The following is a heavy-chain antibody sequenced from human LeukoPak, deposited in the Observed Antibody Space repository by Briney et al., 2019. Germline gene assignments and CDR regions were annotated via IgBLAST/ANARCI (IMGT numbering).Heavy chain of an antibody. D-gene: IGHD2-21*01. CDR1: GASFDRPV. J-gene: IGHJ6*03. Sequence: GSSLKLSRKASGASFDRPVLTWVRQAPGQGLEWRGGFKPITGTNSHAQKLQDRIAITTDGSTTSCIVLSSLTSEDTAVYYCARGVFSYDGGGEYAGGYYYMDVWGKGTTVTVSS. CDR3: ARGVFSYDGGGEYAGGYYYMDV. CDR2: FKPITGTN. V-gene: IGHV1-69*05.